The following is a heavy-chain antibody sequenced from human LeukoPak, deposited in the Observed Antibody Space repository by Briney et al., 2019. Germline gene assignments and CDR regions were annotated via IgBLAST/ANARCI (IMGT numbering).Heavy chain of an antibody. CDR2: IWYDGSNK. V-gene: IGHV3-33*08. J-gene: IGHJ6*02. CDR3: ARDSYYDILTGDHDYGMDV. D-gene: IGHD3-9*01. CDR1: GFTFSSYG. Sequence: GGSLRLSCAASGFTFSSYGMHWVRQAPGKGLEWVAVIWYDGSNKYYADSVKGRFTISRDNPKNTLYLQMNSLRAEDTAVYYCARDSYYDILTGDHDYGMDVWGQGTTVTVSS.